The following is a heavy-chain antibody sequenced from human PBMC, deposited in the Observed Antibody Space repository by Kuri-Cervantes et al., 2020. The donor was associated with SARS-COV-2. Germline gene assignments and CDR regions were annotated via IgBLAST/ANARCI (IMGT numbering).Heavy chain of an antibody. Sequence: GGSLRLSCAASGFTFSSYAMSWVRQAPGKGLEWVSAISGSGGSTYYADSVKGRFTISRDNSKNTLYLQMNSLRAEDTAVYYCAKELPVLLWFGELFFDYWGQGTLVTVSS. CDR1: GFTFSSYA. CDR3: AKELPVLLWFGELFFDY. J-gene: IGHJ4*02. CDR2: ISGSGGST. V-gene: IGHV3-23*01. D-gene: IGHD3-10*01.